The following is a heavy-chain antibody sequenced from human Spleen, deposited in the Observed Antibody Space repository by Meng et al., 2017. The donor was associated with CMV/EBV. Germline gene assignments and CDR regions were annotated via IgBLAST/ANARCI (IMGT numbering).Heavy chain of an antibody. D-gene: IGHD1-7*01. CDR2: IVVGSGNT. J-gene: IGHJ6*02. CDR1: GFTFTSSA. Sequence: SVKVSCKASGFTFTSSAVQWVRQARGQRLEWIGWIVVGSGNTNYAQKFQERVTITRDMSTSTAYMELSSLRSEDTAVYYCAAITGTSRENYYYYYGMDVWGQGTTVTVS. V-gene: IGHV1-58*01. CDR3: AAITGTSRENYYYYYGMDV.